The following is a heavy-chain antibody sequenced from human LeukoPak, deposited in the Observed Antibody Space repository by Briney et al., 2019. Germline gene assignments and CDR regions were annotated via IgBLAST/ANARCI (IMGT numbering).Heavy chain of an antibody. CDR2: IYYSGST. CDR1: GGSISSSSYY. CDR3: ARGFLGYCSSTSCHRPYYFDY. J-gene: IGHJ4*02. Sequence: PSETLSLTCTVSGGSISSSSYYWGWIRQPPGKGLEWIGSIYYSGSTYYNPSLKSRVTISVDTSKNQFSLKLSSVTAADTAVYYCARGFLGYCSSTSCHRPYYFDYWGQGTLVTVSS. D-gene: IGHD2-2*01. V-gene: IGHV4-39*07.